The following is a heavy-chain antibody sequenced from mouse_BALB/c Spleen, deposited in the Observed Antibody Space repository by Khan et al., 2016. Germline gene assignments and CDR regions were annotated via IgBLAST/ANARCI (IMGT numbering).Heavy chain of an antibody. CDR1: GYSITSDYA. Sequence: EVQLQESGPGLVKPSQSLSLTCTVTGYSITSDYAWNWIRQFPGNKLEWMGYISYSGSTSYNPSLKSRISIHRDTSKNQFFLQLNSVTTEDTATYYCASYYGNYYAMDYWGQGTSVTVSS. J-gene: IGHJ4*01. D-gene: IGHD2-1*01. CDR3: ASYYGNYYAMDY. V-gene: IGHV3-2*02. CDR2: ISYSGST.